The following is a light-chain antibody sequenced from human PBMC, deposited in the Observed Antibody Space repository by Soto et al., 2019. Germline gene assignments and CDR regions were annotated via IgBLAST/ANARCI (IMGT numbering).Light chain of an antibody. CDR3: IPCSHFPRT. V-gene: IGKV2-24*01. J-gene: IGKJ1*01. CDR1: QSLVYSDGNTY. Sequence: VLTQTPLSSPVTLGQPASISCRSSQSLVYSDGNTYLSWLQQRPVQPPRLLIYQVSNRFSGVPDRFSGRGAGTDFTLKISRVEADDVGVSSCIPCSHFPRTFGQGTKVEI. CDR2: QVS.